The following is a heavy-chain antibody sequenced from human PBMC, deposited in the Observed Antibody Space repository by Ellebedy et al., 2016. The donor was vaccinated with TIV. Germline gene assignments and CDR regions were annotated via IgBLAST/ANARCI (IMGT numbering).Heavy chain of an antibody. D-gene: IGHD2-2*01. CDR2: VSYSGGST. CDR1: GFTFSSYA. Sequence: GGSLRLSXAASGFTFSSYAMSWVRQAPGKGLEWVSGVSYSGGSTYYAESVKGRFTISRDNSKNTLYLQMNSLRADDTGVYYCAKDSTYCSSTSCYWSVEYFQHWGQGTLVTVSS. V-gene: IGHV3-23*01. CDR3: AKDSTYCSSTSCYWSVEYFQH. J-gene: IGHJ1*01.